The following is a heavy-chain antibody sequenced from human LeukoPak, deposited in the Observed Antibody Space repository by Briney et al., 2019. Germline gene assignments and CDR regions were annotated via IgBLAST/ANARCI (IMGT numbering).Heavy chain of an antibody. V-gene: IGHV5-51*01. CDR1: GYSFTNYW. Sequence: GESLKISCKGSGYSFTNYWIGWVRKMPGKGLEWMGIIYPADSDTRYSPSFQGQVNISVDKSISTAYLQWSGLKASDTAMYYCARRLGATQPYFDFWGQGALVTVSS. J-gene: IGHJ4*02. CDR3: ARRLGATQPYFDF. CDR2: IYPADSDT. D-gene: IGHD1-26*01.